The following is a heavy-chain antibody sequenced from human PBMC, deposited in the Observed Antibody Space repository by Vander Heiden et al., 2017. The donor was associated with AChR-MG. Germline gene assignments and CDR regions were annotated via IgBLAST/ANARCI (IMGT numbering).Heavy chain of an antibody. Sequence: QLQLQESGPGLVKPSETLSLTCTVSGGSISSSSYYGGWVRQPPGKGLEWIGSIYYSGSTYYNPSLKSRVTISVDTSKNQFSLKLSSVTAADTAVYYCARQAESRRWLQSQGHDFDYWGQGTLVTVSS. J-gene: IGHJ4*02. CDR2: IYYSGST. CDR3: ARQAESRRWLQSQGHDFDY. D-gene: IGHD5-12*01. CDR1: GGSISSSSYY. V-gene: IGHV4-39*01.